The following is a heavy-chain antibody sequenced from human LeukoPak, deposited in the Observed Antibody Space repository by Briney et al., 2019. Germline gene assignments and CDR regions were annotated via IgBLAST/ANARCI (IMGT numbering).Heavy chain of an antibody. Sequence: PSETLSLTCAVYGGSFSGYYWSWIRQPPGKGLEWIGEINHSGSTTYNPSLKSRITISIDTSKNQFSLKLSSVTAADTAVYFCAGYHYGSGSYHNHPNFDYWGQGNLVTVSS. J-gene: IGHJ4*02. V-gene: IGHV4-34*01. CDR3: AGYHYGSGSYHNHPNFDY. CDR2: INHSGST. CDR1: GGSFSGYY. D-gene: IGHD3-10*01.